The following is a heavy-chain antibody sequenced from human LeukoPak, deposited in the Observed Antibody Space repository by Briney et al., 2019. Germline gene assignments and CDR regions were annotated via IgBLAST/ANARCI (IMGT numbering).Heavy chain of an antibody. Sequence: ASVKVSCKASGYTFTSYGISWVRQAPGQGLEWMGWISAYNGNTNCAQKLQGRVTMTTDTSTSTAYMELRSLRSDDTAVYYCARDGYHYDSSGYYPNYFQHWGQGTLVTVSS. V-gene: IGHV1-18*01. D-gene: IGHD3-22*01. CDR2: ISAYNGNT. J-gene: IGHJ1*01. CDR1: GYTFTSYG. CDR3: ARDGYHYDSSGYYPNYFQH.